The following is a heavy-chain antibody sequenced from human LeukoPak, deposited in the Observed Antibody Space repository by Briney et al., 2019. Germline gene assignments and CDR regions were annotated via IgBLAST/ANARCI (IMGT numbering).Heavy chain of an antibody. Sequence: GGSLRLSCAASGFTFSSYAMSWVRQAPGKGLEWVSAISGSGGSTYYADSVKGRFTISRDNSKNTLYLQMNSLRAEDTAVYYCARKGPDYSSSSHYFDYWGQGTLVTVSS. CDR3: ARKGPDYSSSSHYFDY. D-gene: IGHD6-6*01. CDR2: ISGSGGST. V-gene: IGHV3-23*01. J-gene: IGHJ4*02. CDR1: GFTFSSYA.